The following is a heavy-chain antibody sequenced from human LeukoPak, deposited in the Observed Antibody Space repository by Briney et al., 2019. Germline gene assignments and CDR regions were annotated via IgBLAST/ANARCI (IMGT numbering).Heavy chain of an antibody. CDR3: ARELWGIRRGKGDY. V-gene: IGHV1-8*01. J-gene: IGHJ4*02. Sequence: ASGNVSCKASGYTFTSYDINWVRQATGQGLEWMGWMNPKSGNTGYAQKFQGRVTMTRNTSISTAYMELSSLRSEDTAVYYCARELWGIRRGKGDYWGQGTMVTVSS. D-gene: IGHD3-16*01. CDR1: GYTFTSYD. CDR2: MNPKSGNT.